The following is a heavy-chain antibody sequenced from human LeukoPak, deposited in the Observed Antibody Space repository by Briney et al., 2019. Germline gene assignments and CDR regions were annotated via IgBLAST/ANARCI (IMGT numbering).Heavy chain of an antibody. D-gene: IGHD2-2*02. CDR3: ARENIVVVPAAIDAFDI. J-gene: IGHJ3*02. Sequence: PGGSLRLSCAASGFTFSSYSMNWDRQAPGKGLEWVSSISSSSSYIYYADSVKGRFTISRDNAKNSLYLQMNSLRAEDTAVYYCARENIVVVPAAIDAFDIWGQGTTVTVSS. CDR1: GFTFSSYS. CDR2: ISSSSSYI. V-gene: IGHV3-21*01.